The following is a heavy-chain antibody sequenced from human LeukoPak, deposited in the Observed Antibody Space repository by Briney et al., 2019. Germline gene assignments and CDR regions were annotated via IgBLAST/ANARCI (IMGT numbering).Heavy chain of an antibody. D-gene: IGHD2-21*02. CDR3: ASAYCGGDCYGDDAFDI. CDR1: GGTFSSYA. J-gene: IGHJ3*02. V-gene: IGHV1-69*06. Sequence: GASVKVSCKASGGTFSSYAISWVRQAPGQGLEWMGGIIPIFGTANYAQKFQGRVTITADKSTSTAYMELSSLRSEDTAVYYCASAYCGGDCYGDDAFDIWGQGTMVTVSS. CDR2: IIPIFGTA.